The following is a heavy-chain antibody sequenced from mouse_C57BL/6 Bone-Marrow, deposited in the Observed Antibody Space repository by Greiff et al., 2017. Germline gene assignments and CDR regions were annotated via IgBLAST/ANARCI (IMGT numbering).Heavy chain of an antibody. CDR3: ARSAYYENYVDY. J-gene: IGHJ2*01. CDR2: IDPANGNT. Sequence: VQLQQSVAELVRPGASVKLSCKASGFNIKNTYMHWVKQRPEQGLEWIGRIDPANGNTIYAPKFQGKATITAYTSSNTAYLELSGLTSENTAIYYCARSAYYENYVDYWGQGTTLTVSA. CDR1: GFNIKNTY. V-gene: IGHV14-3*01. D-gene: IGHD2-10*01.